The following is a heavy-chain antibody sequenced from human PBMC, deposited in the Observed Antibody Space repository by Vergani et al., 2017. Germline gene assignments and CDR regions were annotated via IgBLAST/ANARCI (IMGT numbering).Heavy chain of an antibody. Sequence: QLQLQESGPGLVKPSETLSLTCSVSGASIDRSKNYWGWIRQPPGKGLEWIGSVIYSGNTNYDPSLKSRVTISIDTSKNQFSLKLNSVTAADTAVYYCARHDSGHYDASYYGLDVWGQGTTVTVSS. CDR1: GASIDRSKNY. CDR3: ARHDSGHYDASYYGLDV. D-gene: IGHD3-16*01. V-gene: IGHV4-39*01. CDR2: VIYSGNT. J-gene: IGHJ6*02.